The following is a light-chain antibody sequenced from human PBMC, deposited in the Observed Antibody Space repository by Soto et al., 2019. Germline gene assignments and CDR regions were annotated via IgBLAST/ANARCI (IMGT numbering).Light chain of an antibody. CDR3: QQYNGFSRT. V-gene: IGKV1-9*01. CDR1: QGISSY. CDR2: AAS. J-gene: IGKJ1*01. Sequence: DIQLTQSPSFLSASVGDRVTITCGASQGISSYLAWYQQKPGKAPKLLIYAASTLQSGVPSRFSGSGSGTEFTLTISSLQPDDFATYYCQQYNGFSRTFGQGTKVDIK.